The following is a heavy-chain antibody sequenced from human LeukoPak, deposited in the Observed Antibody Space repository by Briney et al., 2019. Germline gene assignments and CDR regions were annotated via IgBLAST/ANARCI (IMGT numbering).Heavy chain of an antibody. CDR1: GGSISSSSYY. V-gene: IGHV4-39*02. CDR2: IYYSGRT. CDR3: ARRRYYDSTGLFD. J-gene: IGHJ1*01. D-gene: IGHD3-22*01. Sequence: SETLSLTCTVSGGSISSSSYYWGWIRQPPGKGLEWIGDIYYSGRTYYNLSLRNRVSISLDTSKNRFSLTLTSVTAADTAVYYCARRRYYDSTGLFDWGRGSLVIVSS.